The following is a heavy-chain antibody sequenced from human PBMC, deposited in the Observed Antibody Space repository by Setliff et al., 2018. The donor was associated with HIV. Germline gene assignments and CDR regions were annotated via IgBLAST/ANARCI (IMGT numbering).Heavy chain of an antibody. Sequence: GGSLRLSCAASRFIFSNYWMSWVRQAPGKGLEWVAYIKQDGSEKYYVASVKGRFTISRDNAKNSVYLQMNSLRVEDTAHYYCARPDDSTGYYPTFLDYWGQGTLVTVSS. CDR1: RFIFSNYW. V-gene: IGHV3-7*03. CDR3: ARPDDSTGYYPTFLDY. CDR2: IKQDGSEK. J-gene: IGHJ4*02. D-gene: IGHD3-22*01.